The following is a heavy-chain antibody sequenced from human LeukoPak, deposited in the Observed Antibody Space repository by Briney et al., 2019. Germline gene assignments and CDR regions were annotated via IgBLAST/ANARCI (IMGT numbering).Heavy chain of an antibody. CDR2: ISGDRSTT. J-gene: IGHJ3*02. V-gene: IGHV3-23*01. CDR1: GFTFSRYA. Sequence: GGSLRLSCAASGFTFSRYAMSWVRQAPGKGLEWVSSISGDRSTTYYADSVKGRFTISRDNAKNSLYLQMNSLRVEDTAVYYCSRGGYCSVGTCYLFNAFDIWGQGTTVTVSS. D-gene: IGHD2-15*01. CDR3: SRGGYCSVGTCYLFNAFDI.